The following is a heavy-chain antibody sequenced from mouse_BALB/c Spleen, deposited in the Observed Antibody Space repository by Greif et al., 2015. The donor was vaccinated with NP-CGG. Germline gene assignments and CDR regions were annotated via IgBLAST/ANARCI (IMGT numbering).Heavy chain of an antibody. Sequence: VKLQESGAELVKPGASVKLSCKASGYTFTSYYMYWVKQRPGQGLEWIGEINPSNGGTNFNEKFKSKATLTVDKSSSTAYMQLSSLTSEDSAVYYCTRSGYYFWFAYWGQGTLVTASA. D-gene: IGHD2-3*01. CDR1: GYTFTSYY. V-gene: IGHV1S81*02. J-gene: IGHJ3*01. CDR2: INPSNGGT. CDR3: TRSGYYFWFAY.